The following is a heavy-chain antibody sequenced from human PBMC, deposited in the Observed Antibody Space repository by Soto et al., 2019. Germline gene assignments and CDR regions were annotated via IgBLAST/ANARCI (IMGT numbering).Heavy chain of an antibody. V-gene: IGHV3-48*01. D-gene: IGHD3-10*01. Sequence: EVQLVESGGGLVQPGGSLRLSCAASGFTFSSYSMNWVRQAPGKGLEWVSYISSSSSTIYYAVSVKGRFTISRDNAKNSLYLKMHSLRAKDTAVYYCARANYYGSPGDFDYWGQGTLVTVSS. CDR3: ARANYYGSPGDFDY. J-gene: IGHJ4*02. CDR2: ISSSSSTI. CDR1: GFTFSSYS.